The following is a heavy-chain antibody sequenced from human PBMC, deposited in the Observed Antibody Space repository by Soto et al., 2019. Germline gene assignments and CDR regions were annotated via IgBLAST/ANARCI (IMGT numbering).Heavy chain of an antibody. CDR2: MSPESGNT. J-gene: IGHJ4*02. D-gene: IGHD1-1*01. CDR3: EGTTGF. V-gene: IGHV1-8*01. CDR1: GYTFTDYD. Sequence: QVQVVQSRAEVKKPGASVKVSCKASGYTFTDYDINWVRQASGQGLEYMGWMSPESGNTGYAPQFQGRVTMTRNTSISTAYNELSSRGSEDTDVYYCEGTTGFWGQGTKVTVSP.